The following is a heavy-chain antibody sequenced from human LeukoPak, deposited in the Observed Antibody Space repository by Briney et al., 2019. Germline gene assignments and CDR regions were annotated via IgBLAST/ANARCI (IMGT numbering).Heavy chain of an antibody. Sequence: GGSLRLSCAASGFTFSSYAMHWVRQAPGKGLEWVAVISYDGSNKYYADSVKGRFTISRDNSKNTLYLQMNSLRAEDTAVYYCARCYNWNPPLGAFDIWGQGTMVTVSS. V-gene: IGHV3-30-3*01. CDR2: ISYDGSNK. J-gene: IGHJ3*02. CDR3: ARCYNWNPPLGAFDI. D-gene: IGHD1-20*01. CDR1: GFTFSSYA.